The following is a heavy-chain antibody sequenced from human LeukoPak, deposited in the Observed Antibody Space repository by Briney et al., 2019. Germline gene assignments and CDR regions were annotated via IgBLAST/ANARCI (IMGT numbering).Heavy chain of an antibody. CDR2: ISGSSSTI. Sequence: GGSLRLSCAASGFTFSGYSMNWVRQAPGKGLEWVSYISGSSSTIYYADSVKGRFAISRDNAKNSLFLQMNSLKDEDAAVYYCARSYGYFDYWGQGTLVTVSS. D-gene: IGHD3-10*01. CDR1: GFTFSGYS. V-gene: IGHV3-48*02. J-gene: IGHJ4*02. CDR3: ARSYGYFDY.